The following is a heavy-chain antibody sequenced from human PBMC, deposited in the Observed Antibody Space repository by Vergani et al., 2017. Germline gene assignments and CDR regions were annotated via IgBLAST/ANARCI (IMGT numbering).Heavy chain of an antibody. CDR3: ARDDYGDENDFDY. J-gene: IGHJ4*02. V-gene: IGHV1-69*04. D-gene: IGHD4-17*01. Sequence: QVQLVQSGAEVKKPGSSVKVSCKASGGTFSSYTISWVRQAPGQGLEWMGRIIPILGIANYAQKFQGRVTITADKSTSTAYMELSSLRSEDTAVYYGARDDYGDENDFDYWGQGTLVTVSS. CDR2: IIPILGIA. CDR1: GGTFSSYT.